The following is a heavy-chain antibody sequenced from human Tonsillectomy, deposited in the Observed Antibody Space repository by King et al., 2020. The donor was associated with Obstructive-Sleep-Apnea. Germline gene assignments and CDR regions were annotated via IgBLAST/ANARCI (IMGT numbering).Heavy chain of an antibody. J-gene: IGHJ4*02. CDR3: ARHRGVEDYGGYGDYFDY. Sequence: VQLQESGPGLVKPSETLSLTCSVSGGSINNYYWSWIRQPPGKGLEWIGYMYYSGNTNFNPPLKRRFTVSADTSKIQFSLRLGSVTAADTAVYYCARHRGVEDYGGYGDYFDYWGQGTLVTVSS. V-gene: IGHV4-59*08. CDR1: GGSINNYY. D-gene: IGHD5-12*01. CDR2: MYYSGNT.